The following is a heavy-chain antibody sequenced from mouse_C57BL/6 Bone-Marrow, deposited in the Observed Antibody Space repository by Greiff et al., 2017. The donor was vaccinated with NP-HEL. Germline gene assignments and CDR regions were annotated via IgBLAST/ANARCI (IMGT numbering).Heavy chain of an antibody. J-gene: IGHJ4*01. CDR3: ARGNYAMDY. Sequence: VQLKESGPGLVKPSQSLSLTCSVTGYSITSGYYWNWIRQFPGNNLEWMGYISYDGSNNYNPSLKNRISITRDTSKNQFFLKLNSVTTEDTATYYCARGNYAMDYWGQGTSVTVSS. V-gene: IGHV3-6*01. CDR1: GYSITSGYY. CDR2: ISYDGSN.